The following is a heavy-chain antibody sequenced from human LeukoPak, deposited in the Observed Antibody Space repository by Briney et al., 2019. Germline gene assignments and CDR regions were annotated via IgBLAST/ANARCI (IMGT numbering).Heavy chain of an antibody. D-gene: IGHD6-6*01. CDR1: GFTFSSYA. V-gene: IGHV3-30*11. CDR3: ARVLVGSSSVHDAFDI. Sequence: GRSLRLSCAASGFTFSSYAMHGVRQAPGKGLEWVAVISYDGSNKYYADSVKGRFTISRDNSKNTLYLQMNSRRAEDTAVYYCARVLVGSSSVHDAFDIWGQGTMVTVPS. J-gene: IGHJ3*02. CDR2: ISYDGSNK.